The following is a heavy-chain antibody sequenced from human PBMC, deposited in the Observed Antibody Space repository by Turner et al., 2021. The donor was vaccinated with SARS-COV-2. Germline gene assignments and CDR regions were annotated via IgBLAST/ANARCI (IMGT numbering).Heavy chain of an antibody. V-gene: IGHV4-59*12. Sequence: QVQLQESGPGLVKPSETRSLTCSVSGDSMNTYQWTWSWIRQPPGKVLEWVGYIQSSGYPHYNPSLKSRVTILGDTSKNQFSLKLTSVTAADTAVYYCARFKLGSGFNWFDPWGQGTLVTVSS. CDR1: GDSMNTYQWT. D-gene: IGHD3-3*01. J-gene: IGHJ5*02. CDR3: ARFKLGSGFNWFDP. CDR2: IQSSGYP.